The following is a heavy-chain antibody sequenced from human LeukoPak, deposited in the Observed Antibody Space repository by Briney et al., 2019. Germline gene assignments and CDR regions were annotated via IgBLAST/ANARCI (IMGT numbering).Heavy chain of an antibody. Sequence: SVKVSCKASGGTFSSYAISWVRQAPGQGLEWMGGIIHIFGTANYAQKFQGRVTITADESTSTAYMELSSLRSEDTAVYYCARAGEGPITMVRGVVYYYGMDVWGKGTTVTVSS. J-gene: IGHJ6*04. D-gene: IGHD3-10*01. V-gene: IGHV1-69*13. CDR3: ARAGEGPITMVRGVVYYYGMDV. CDR1: GGTFSSYA. CDR2: IIHIFGTA.